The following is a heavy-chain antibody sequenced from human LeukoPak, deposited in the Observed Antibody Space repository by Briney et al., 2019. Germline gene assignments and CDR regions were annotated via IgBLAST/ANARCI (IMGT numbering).Heavy chain of an antibody. CDR1: GYTFTGYY. D-gene: IGHD3-22*01. CDR2: INPSSGGT. Sequence: GASVKVSCKASGYTFTGYYMHWVRQAPGQGLEWMGWINPSSGGTNYAQKFQGRVTMTRDTSISTAYMELSRLRSDDTAVYYCARDAPGYYYDSSGYGLFDYWGQGTLVTVSS. CDR3: ARDAPGYYYDSSGYGLFDY. V-gene: IGHV1-2*02. J-gene: IGHJ4*02.